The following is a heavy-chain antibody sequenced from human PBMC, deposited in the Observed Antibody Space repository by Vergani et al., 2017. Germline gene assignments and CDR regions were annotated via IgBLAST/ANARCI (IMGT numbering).Heavy chain of an antibody. Sequence: QVQLVQSGAEVKKPGASVKVSCKASGYTFTGYYMHWVRQAPGQGLEWMGWINPNSGGTNYAQKLQGRVTITRDTSASTAYMELSSLRSEDTAVYYCARDFVLLWFGELRGGFDPWGQGTLVTVSS. V-gene: IGHV1-2*02. CDR2: INPNSGGT. CDR3: ARDFVLLWFGELRGGFDP. J-gene: IGHJ5*02. CDR1: GYTFTGYY. D-gene: IGHD3-10*01.